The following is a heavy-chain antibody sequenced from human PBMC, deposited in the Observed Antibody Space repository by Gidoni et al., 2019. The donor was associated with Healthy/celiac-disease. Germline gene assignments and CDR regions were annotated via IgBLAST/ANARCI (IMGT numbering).Heavy chain of an antibody. CDR2: IIPIFGTA. D-gene: IGHD6-13*01. V-gene: IGHV1-69*01. CDR3: ARGGSAGIAAAGPVYYGMDV. J-gene: IGHJ6*02. CDR1: GGTFSSYA. Sequence: QVQLVQSGAEVKKPGSSVKVSCKASGGTFSSYAISWVRQAPGQGLEWMGGIIPIFGTANYAQKFQGRVTITADESTSIAYMELSSLRSEDTAVYYCARGGSAGIAAAGPVYYGMDVWGQGTTVTVSS.